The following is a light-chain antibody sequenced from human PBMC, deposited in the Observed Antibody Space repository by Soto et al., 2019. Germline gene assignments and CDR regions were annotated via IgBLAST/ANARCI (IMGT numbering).Light chain of an antibody. J-gene: IGKJ2*01. CDR1: QSLAYSDGNTY. Sequence: DVVMTQSPLSLPVTLGQPASISCRSSQSLAYSDGNTYLNWFQQRPGQSPRRLIYKVSNRDSGVPDRLGGIGSGTDFTLKISRVEAEDVGVYYCMLGTHWPPYTFGQGTKLEIK. CDR3: MLGTHWPPYT. CDR2: KVS. V-gene: IGKV2-30*01.